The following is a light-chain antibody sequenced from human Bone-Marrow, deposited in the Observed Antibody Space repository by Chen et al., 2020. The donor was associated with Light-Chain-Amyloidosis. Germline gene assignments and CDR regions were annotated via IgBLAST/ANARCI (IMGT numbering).Light chain of an antibody. CDR3: SSFTSSSSYV. J-gene: IGLJ1*01. V-gene: IGLV2-14*01. CDR2: AVS. CDR1: SGAVGTYNY. Sequence: QSALTQPASVSGSPGQSITISCTGTSGAVGTYNYVSWYQKHPGKAPQVMIYAVSNRPSGVSNRFSGSKSGNTASLTISGLQAEDEADYYCSSFTSSSSYVFGPGTKVTVL.